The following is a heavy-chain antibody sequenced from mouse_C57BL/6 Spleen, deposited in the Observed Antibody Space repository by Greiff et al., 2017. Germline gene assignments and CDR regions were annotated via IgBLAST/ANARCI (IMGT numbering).Heavy chain of an antibody. CDR2: IYPGDGDT. D-gene: IGHD2-5*01. Sequence: QVHVKQSGAELVKPGASVKISCKASGYAFSSYWMNWVKQRPGKGLEWIGQIYPGDGDTNYNGKFKGKATLTADKSSSTAYMQLSSLTSEDSAVYFCARSNYSKYAMDYWGQGTSVTVSS. J-gene: IGHJ4*01. CDR3: ARSNYSKYAMDY. V-gene: IGHV1-80*01. CDR1: GYAFSSYW.